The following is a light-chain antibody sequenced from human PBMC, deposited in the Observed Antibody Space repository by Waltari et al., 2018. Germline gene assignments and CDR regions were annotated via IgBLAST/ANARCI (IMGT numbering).Light chain of an antibody. V-gene: IGKV1-5*03. J-gene: IGKJ1*01. CDR2: KAS. CDR1: QSISSW. Sequence: QMTQSPSTLSASVGDRVTITCRASQSISSWLAWYQQKPGKAPKLLIYKASSLESGVPSRFSGRGSGTEFTLTISSLQPDDFATYYCQQYTTYSPWTFGQGTKVEI. CDR3: QQYTTYSPWT.